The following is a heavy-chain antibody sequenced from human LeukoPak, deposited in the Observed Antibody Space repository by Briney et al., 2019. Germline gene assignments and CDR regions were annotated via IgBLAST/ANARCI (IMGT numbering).Heavy chain of an antibody. CDR2: ISASDGRT. CDR1: GFTVSSNY. J-gene: IGHJ3*02. Sequence: GGSLRLSCTASGFTVSSNYMNWVRQAPGKGLEWVSAISASDGRTYYADSVKGRFTVSRDNPQNTLYLQMNSLRDDDTAVYYCAKHSTYPHDIWGQGTMVPVSS. D-gene: IGHD2-15*01. V-gene: IGHV3-23*01. CDR3: AKHSTYPHDI.